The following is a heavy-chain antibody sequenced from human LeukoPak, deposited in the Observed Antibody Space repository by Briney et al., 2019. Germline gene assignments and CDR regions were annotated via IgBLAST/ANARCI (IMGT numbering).Heavy chain of an antibody. Sequence: KPGGSLRLSCAASGFTFSSYSMNWVRQNPGKGLEWIGYIYYTGSTYYNPSLKSRVTISVDTSKNQFSLKLTSVTAADTAVYYCARVPLVWGQGSLVTVSS. J-gene: IGHJ4*02. V-gene: IGHV4-31*02. CDR1: GFTFSSYS. CDR3: ARVPLV. CDR2: IYYTGST.